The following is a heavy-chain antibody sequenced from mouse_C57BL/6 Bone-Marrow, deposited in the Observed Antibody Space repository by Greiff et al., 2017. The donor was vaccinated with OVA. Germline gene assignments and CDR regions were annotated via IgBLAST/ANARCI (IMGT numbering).Heavy chain of an antibody. J-gene: IGHJ2*01. Sequence: EVQVVESGAELVRPGASVKLSCTASGFNIKDDYMHWVKQRPEQGLEWIGWIDPENGDTEYASKFQGKATITADTSSNTAYLQLSSLTSEDTAVYYCTIITTVVEGFDYWGQGTTLTVSS. CDR3: TIITTVVEGFDY. D-gene: IGHD1-1*01. V-gene: IGHV14-4*01. CDR1: GFNIKDDY. CDR2: IDPENGDT.